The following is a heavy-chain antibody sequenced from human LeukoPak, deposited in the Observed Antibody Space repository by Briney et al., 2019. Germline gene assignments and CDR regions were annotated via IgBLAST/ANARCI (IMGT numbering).Heavy chain of an antibody. J-gene: IGHJ4*02. V-gene: IGHV1-69*13. D-gene: IGHD6-13*01. Sequence: ASVKVSCKASGGTFSSYAISWVRQAPGQGLEWMGGIIPIFGTANYAQKFQGRVTITADESTSTAYMELSSLRSEGTAVYYCARGGRGSSWYYTLFDYWGQGTLVTVSS. CDR3: ARGGRGSSWYYTLFDY. CDR2: IIPIFGTA. CDR1: GGTFSSYA.